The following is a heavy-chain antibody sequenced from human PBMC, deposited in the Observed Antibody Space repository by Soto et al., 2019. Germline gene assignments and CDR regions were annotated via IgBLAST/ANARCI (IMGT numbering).Heavy chain of an antibody. CDR2: IYSGCST. D-gene: IGHD2-15*01. V-gene: IGHV3-53*02. CDR3: ARGYCSGGSCALGGY. Sequence: EVQLVETGGGLIQPGGSLRLSCAASGFTVSSNYMSWVRQAPGKGLEWVSVIYSGCSTYYADSVKGRFTISRDNSKNTLYLQMNSLRAEDTAVYYCARGYCSGGSCALGGYWGQGTLVTVSS. J-gene: IGHJ4*02. CDR1: GFTVSSNY.